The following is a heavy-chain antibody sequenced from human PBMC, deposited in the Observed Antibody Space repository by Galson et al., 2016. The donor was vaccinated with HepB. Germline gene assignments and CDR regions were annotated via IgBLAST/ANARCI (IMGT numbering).Heavy chain of an antibody. J-gene: IGHJ4*02. D-gene: IGHD2-21*01. CDR2: IYYSGST. CDR3: VRSPCGGECFTDF. CDR1: GTSIRSSPYY. V-gene: IGHV4-39*01. Sequence: SETLSLTCTVSGTSIRSSPYYWGLIRQTPGKGLEWIGSIYYSGSTYYSPSLRSRVTISLDTSKNQFSLKLTSVTAADTGVYYCVRSPCGGECFTDFWGQGTLDTVSS.